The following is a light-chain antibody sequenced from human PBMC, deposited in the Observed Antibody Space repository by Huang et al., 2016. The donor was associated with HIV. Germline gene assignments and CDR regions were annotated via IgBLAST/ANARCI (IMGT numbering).Light chain of an antibody. CDR1: QSLLYRSNNKNY. CDR3: QQFYSTPIT. Sequence: DIVMTQSPDSLAVSLGERATINCKSSQSLLYRSNNKNYLAWYKQKPGQPPKLLIYWASTRESGVPDRFSGSGSGTDFTLTISSLQAEDVAVYHCQQFYSTPITFGQGTRLEIK. CDR2: WAS. J-gene: IGKJ5*01. V-gene: IGKV4-1*01.